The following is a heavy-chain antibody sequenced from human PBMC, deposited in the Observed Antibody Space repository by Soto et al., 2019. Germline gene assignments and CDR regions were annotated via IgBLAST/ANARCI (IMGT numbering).Heavy chain of an antibody. D-gene: IGHD2-21*01. CDR1: GFTFSSYA. CDR3: AKKLWGWLHSHH. V-gene: IGHV3-23*01. J-gene: IGHJ5*02. CDR2: ISGSGGST. Sequence: EVQLLESGGGLVQPGGSLRLSCAASGFTFSSYAMSWVRQAPGKGLEWVSAISGSGGSTYYADSVKGRFTISRDNSKNTLYLKMNSLRAEDTAVYYCAKKLWGWLHSHHWGQGTLVTVSS.